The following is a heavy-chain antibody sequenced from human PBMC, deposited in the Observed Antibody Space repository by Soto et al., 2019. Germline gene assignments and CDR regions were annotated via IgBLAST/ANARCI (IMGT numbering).Heavy chain of an antibody. J-gene: IGHJ6*02. D-gene: IGHD2-2*01. CDR1: GFTFSSYA. V-gene: IGHV3-23*01. CDR2: ISGSGGST. CDR3: ACISCYAADYYYYYGMDV. Sequence: EVQLLESGGGLVQPGGSLRLSCAASGFTFSSYAMSWVRQAPGKGLEWVSAISGSGGSTYYADSVKGRFTISRDNSKNTLYLQMNSLRAEDTAVYYCACISCYAADYYYYYGMDVWGQGTTVTVSS.